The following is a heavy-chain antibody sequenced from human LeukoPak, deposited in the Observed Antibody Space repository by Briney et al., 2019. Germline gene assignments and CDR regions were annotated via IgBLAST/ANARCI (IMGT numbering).Heavy chain of an antibody. V-gene: IGHV3-11*05. J-gene: IGHJ4*02. CDR1: GXTFSDYY. CDR2: ISSSSSYT. D-gene: IGHD3-22*01. CDR3: ARVPYDSSGYYPN. Sequence: PGGSLRLSCAASGXTFSDYYMSWIRQAPGKGLEWVSYISSSSSYTNYADSVKGRFTISRDNAKNSLYLQMNSLRAEDTAVYYCARVPYDSSGYYPNWGQGTLVTVSS.